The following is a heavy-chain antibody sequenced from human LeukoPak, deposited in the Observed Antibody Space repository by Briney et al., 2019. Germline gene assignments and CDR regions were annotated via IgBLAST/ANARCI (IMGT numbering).Heavy chain of an antibody. V-gene: IGHV4-59*12. J-gene: IGHJ5*02. CDR3: ARYSYGYWFDP. D-gene: IGHD5-18*01. CDR2: IYYSGNT. Sequence: SETLSLTCTVSGGSISNYYWSWIRQPPGKGLEWIGYIYYSGNTNYNPSLKSRVTISVDTSKNQFSLKLSSVTAADTAVYYCARYSYGYWFDPWGQGTLVTVSS. CDR1: GGSISNYY.